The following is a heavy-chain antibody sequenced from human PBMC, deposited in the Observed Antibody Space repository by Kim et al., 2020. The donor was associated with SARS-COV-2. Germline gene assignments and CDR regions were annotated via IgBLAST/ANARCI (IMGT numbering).Heavy chain of an antibody. CDR2: IRKKSYSYTT. CDR1: GFIFSDHY. J-gene: IGHJ4*02. V-gene: IGHV3-72*01. D-gene: IGHD6-19*01. Sequence: GGSLRLSCAASGFIFSDHYMDWFRQAPGKGLEWVGRIRKKSYSYTTEYAASVKGRFIISRDDSMNSLYLQMNSLKTEDTAVYYCGRGVVVGGNTLSDYWGQGTLVTVSS. CDR3: GRGVVVGGNTLSDY.